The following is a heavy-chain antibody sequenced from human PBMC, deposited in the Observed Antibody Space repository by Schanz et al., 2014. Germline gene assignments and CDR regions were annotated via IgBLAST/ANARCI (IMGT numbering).Heavy chain of an antibody. V-gene: IGHV3-23*04. J-gene: IGHJ4*02. Sequence: VQLVESGGGLVKPGGSLRLSCAASGFTFSTYAMTWVRQAPGKGLEWVSSISAGGTNTYYADSVKGRFTLSRDNSKNTLYLQMNSLRAEDTAVYYCVRDTDYHFDYWGQGTLVTVSS. CDR2: ISAGGTNT. D-gene: IGHD4-17*01. CDR3: VRDTDYHFDY. CDR1: GFTFSTYA.